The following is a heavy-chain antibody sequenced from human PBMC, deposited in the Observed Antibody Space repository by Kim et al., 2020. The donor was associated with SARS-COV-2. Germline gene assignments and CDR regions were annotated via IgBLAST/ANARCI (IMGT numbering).Heavy chain of an antibody. J-gene: IGHJ4*02. CDR1: GFTFSSYG. CDR3: AKELIAVAGTEGFDY. D-gene: IGHD6-19*01. V-gene: IGHV3-30*18. CDR2: ISYDGSNK. Sequence: GGSLRLSCAASGFTFSSYGMHWVRQAPGKGLEWVAVISYDGSNKYYVDSVKGRFTISRDNSKNTLYLQMNSLRAEDTAVYYCAKELIAVAGTEGFDYWGQGTLVTVSS.